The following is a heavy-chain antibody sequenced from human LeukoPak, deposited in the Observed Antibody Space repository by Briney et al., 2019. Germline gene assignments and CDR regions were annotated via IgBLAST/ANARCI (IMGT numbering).Heavy chain of an antibody. V-gene: IGHV3-66*01. J-gene: IGHJ4*02. D-gene: IGHD4-17*01. CDR2: TYSGGTT. CDR1: GLTVTSNH. Sequence: GGSLRLSCAASGLTVTSNHMTWVRQAPGKGLEWASVTYSGGTTYYADSVKGRFTSSRDNSKNTHYLQMNSLRVEDTAVYYCARESPTTVTYFDYWGQGTLVTVSS. CDR3: ARESPTTVTYFDY.